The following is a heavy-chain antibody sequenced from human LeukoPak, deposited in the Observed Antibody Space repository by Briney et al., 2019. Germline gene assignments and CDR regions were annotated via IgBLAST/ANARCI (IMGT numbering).Heavy chain of an antibody. CDR3: ARDKYPPAVGRGDY. Sequence: ASVKVSCKASGYTFTSYGIIWVRQAPGQGLEWMGWISSYNGDTKYAQKLQGRVTMTTDTSTSTAYMELRSLRSDDTAVYYCARDKYPPAVGRGDYGGRGTRVTVPS. V-gene: IGHV1-18*01. J-gene: IGHJ4*02. CDR2: ISSYNGDT. CDR1: GYTFTSYG. D-gene: IGHD6-19*01.